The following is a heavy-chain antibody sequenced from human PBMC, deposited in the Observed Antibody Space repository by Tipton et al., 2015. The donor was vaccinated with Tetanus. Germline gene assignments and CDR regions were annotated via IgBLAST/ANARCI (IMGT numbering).Heavy chain of an antibody. D-gene: IGHD1-1*01. CDR3: ARERYIHYGMDV. CDR2: IYDSGSI. V-gene: IGHV4-31*03. Sequence: TLSLTCIVSGGSISSGGYYWSWIRQHPGKGLEWIGYIYDSGSIYYNPSLKSRVSISIDTSKNQFSLKLSSVTAADTAVYYCARERYIHYGMDVWGQGTTVTVSS. CDR1: GGSISSGGYY. J-gene: IGHJ6*02.